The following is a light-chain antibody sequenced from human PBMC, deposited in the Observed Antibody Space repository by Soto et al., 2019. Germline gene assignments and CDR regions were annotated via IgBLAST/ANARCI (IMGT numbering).Light chain of an antibody. J-gene: IGKJ4*01. Sequence: DIQMTQSPSSLSAYVGDRVTISCQASQDISNSLNWYQQKPGKAPKLLIYDASNLETGVPSRFSGSGSGTDFTLTIFSLQPEDSATYYCQQSYSTPLAFGGGTKVDIK. CDR3: QQSYSTPLA. V-gene: IGKV1-39*01. CDR2: DAS. CDR1: QDISNS.